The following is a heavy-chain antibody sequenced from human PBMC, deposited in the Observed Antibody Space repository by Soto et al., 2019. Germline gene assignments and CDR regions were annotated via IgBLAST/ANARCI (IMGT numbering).Heavy chain of an antibody. CDR3: ARALAAADSD. D-gene: IGHD6-13*01. CDR2: INQDGSQK. J-gene: IGHJ4*02. Sequence: EVQLVESGGDLVQPGGSLTLSCAASGFTLSNFWMHWVRLAPGKGLEWVANINQDGSQKYYVDSVRGRFTISRDNAQNSLYLHMNSLRAEDTGVYYCARALAAADSDWGQGTLVTVSS. V-gene: IGHV3-7*04. CDR1: GFTLSNFW.